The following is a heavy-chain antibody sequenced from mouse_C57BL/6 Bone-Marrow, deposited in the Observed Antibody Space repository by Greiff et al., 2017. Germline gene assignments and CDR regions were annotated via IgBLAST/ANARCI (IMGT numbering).Heavy chain of an antibody. Sequence: QVTLKVSGPGILQPSQTLSLTCSFSGFSLSTLGMGVGWIRQPSGKGLEWLAHIWWDDDKYYNPALKSRLTISKDTSKNQVFLKIANVDTTDTATYYCARSLYYYSSSLFDVWGTGTTVTVPS. CDR3: ARSLYYYSSSLFDV. CDR1: GFSLSTLGMG. D-gene: IGHD1-1*01. CDR2: IWWDDDK. V-gene: IGHV8-8*01. J-gene: IGHJ1*03.